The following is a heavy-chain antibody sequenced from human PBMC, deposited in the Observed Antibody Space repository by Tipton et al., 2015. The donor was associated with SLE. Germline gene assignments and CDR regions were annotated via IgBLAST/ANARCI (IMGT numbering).Heavy chain of an antibody. J-gene: IGHJ4*02. D-gene: IGHD7-27*01. CDR1: GGSISSSSYY. Sequence: TLSLTCTVSGGSISSSSYYWGWIRQPPGKGLEWVGSIYTSGSTNYNPSLKSRVTISVDTSKNQFSLKLSSVTAADTAVYYCARLITGDQYFDYWGQGTLVTVSS. CDR3: ARLITGDQYFDY. CDR2: IYTSGST. V-gene: IGHV4-39*01.